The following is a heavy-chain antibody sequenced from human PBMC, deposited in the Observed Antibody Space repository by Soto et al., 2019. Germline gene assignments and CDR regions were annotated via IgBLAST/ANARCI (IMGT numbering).Heavy chain of an antibody. V-gene: IGHV4-59*01. D-gene: IGHD6-13*01. CDR2: VIPGGST. Sequence: SETLSLTCTVSGGSISSYYWSWIRQPPGKGLEWIGYVIPGGSTSYNPSLKSRVTLSIDTSENQFSLKLNSMTAADTAVYYCARQRVLPAQYFFDYWGQGTLVTVSS. CDR3: ARQRVLPAQYFFDY. J-gene: IGHJ4*02. CDR1: GGSISSYY.